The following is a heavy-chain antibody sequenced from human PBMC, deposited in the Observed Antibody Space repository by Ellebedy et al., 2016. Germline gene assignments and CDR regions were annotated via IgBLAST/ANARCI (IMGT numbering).Heavy chain of an antibody. D-gene: IGHD3-10*01. J-gene: IGHJ4*02. CDR2: ICGGRDYI. Sequence: GGSLRLSXVGSGFTFTTYNMNWVRQAPGKGLEWVSSICGGRDYIYYADSMKGRFTISRDNARNSLFLQMNSLRDEDTAVYYCAKSGESAYYFDFWGQGTPVTVSS. CDR3: AKSGESAYYFDF. CDR1: GFTFTTYN. V-gene: IGHV3-21*01.